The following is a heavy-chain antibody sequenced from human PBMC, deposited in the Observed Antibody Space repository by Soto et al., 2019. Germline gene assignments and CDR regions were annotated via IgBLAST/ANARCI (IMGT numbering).Heavy chain of an antibody. V-gene: IGHV4-4*02. Sequence: SETLSLTCAVSGGSISSSNWWSWVRQPPGKGLEWIGEIYHSGSTNYNPSLKSRVTISVDKSKNQFSLKLSSVTAADTAVYYRAREERNYDILTGYSSSGYFDYWGQGTLVTV. CDR1: GGSISSSNW. D-gene: IGHD3-9*01. CDR2: IYHSGST. CDR3: AREERNYDILTGYSSSGYFDY. J-gene: IGHJ4*02.